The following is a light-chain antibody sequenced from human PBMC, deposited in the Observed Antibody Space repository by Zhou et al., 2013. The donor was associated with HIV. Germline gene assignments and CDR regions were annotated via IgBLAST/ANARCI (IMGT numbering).Light chain of an antibody. CDR3: QQCNSYWT. CDR2: KAS. V-gene: IGKV1-5*03. CDR1: QSISSW. J-gene: IGKJ1*01. Sequence: DNQMTQSPSFVSASVGDRVTITCRASQSISSWLAWYQQKPGKAPKLLIYKASSLESGVPSRFSGSGSGTEFTLTISSLQPDDFATYYCQQCNSYWTFGQGTKVEIK.